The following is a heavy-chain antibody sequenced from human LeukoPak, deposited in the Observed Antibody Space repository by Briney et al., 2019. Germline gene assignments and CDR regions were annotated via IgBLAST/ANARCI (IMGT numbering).Heavy chain of an antibody. V-gene: IGHV1-69*05. Sequence: SVKVSCKASGGTFSSYAISWVRQAPGQGLEWMGGIIPIFGTANYAQTFQGRVTITTDESASTAYMELSSLRSEDTAVYYCARGNRYYDFWSGYRSSDNWFDPWGQGTLVTVSS. J-gene: IGHJ5*02. CDR1: GGTFSSYA. CDR3: ARGNRYYDFWSGYRSSDNWFDP. CDR2: IIPIFGTA. D-gene: IGHD3-3*01.